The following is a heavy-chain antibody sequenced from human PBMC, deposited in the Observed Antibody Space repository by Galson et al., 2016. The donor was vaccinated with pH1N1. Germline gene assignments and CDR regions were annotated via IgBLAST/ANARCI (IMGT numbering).Heavy chain of an antibody. J-gene: IGHJ3*02. Sequence: QSGAEVKKPGESLKISCKASGYIFTSQWIAWVRQVPGKGLEWVGVVNPGGSTIRYSPSFQGQVTISSDKSISTAYLQWFSLRASDTAMYYCARQYDFGDYRGNAFDIWGQGTVVIVSS. V-gene: IGHV5-51*03. CDR2: VNPGGSTI. CDR1: GYIFTSQW. D-gene: IGHD4-17*01. CDR3: ARQYDFGDYRGNAFDI.